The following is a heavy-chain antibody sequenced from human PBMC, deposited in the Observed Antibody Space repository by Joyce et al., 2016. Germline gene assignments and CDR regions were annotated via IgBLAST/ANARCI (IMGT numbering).Heavy chain of an antibody. V-gene: IGHV1-18*01. CDR2: SSAYNGNT. D-gene: IGHD6-13*01. CDR1: GYTFTSYG. Sequence: QVQLVQSGAEVKKPGASVKVSCKASGYTFTSYGISWVRQAPGQGLEWMGWSSAYNGNTNYAQKRQGRVTMTTDTSTSTAYMELRSLRSDETAVYYCAREAWVAAAGQQDAFDIWGQGTMVTVSS. J-gene: IGHJ3*02. CDR3: AREAWVAAAGQQDAFDI.